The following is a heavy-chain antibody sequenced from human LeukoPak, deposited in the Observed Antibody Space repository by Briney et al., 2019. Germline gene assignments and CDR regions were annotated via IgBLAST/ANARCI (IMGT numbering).Heavy chain of an antibody. Sequence: GGSLRLSCEASGFTFGSFAMYWVRQAPGKGLDWVSAIGSSGGDTFYADSVKGRFTISRDNSKNTLSLQMNSLRAEDTAVYYCARVFQSSMDVWGKGTTVTVSS. CDR1: GFTFGSFA. CDR3: ARVFQSSMDV. J-gene: IGHJ6*03. V-gene: IGHV3-23*01. CDR2: IGSSGGDT.